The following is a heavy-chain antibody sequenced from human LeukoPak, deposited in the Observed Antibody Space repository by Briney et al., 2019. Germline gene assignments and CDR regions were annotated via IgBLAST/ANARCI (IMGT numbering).Heavy chain of an antibody. CDR3: ARVVCSSTSCEKRGAFDI. CDR2: IYYSGST. D-gene: IGHD2-2*01. J-gene: IGHJ3*02. CDR1: GGSISSSGYY. V-gene: IGHV4-39*07. Sequence: PSETLSLTCTVSGGSISSSGYYWGWIRQPPGKGLEWIGSIYYSGSTYYNPSLKSRVTISVDTSKNQFSLKLSSVTAADTAVYYCARVVCSSTSCEKRGAFDIWGQGTLVTVSS.